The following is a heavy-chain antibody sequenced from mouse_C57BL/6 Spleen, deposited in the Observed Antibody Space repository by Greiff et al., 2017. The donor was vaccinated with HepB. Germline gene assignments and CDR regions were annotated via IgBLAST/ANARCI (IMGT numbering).Heavy chain of an antibody. CDR1: GYTLTSYC. V-gene: IGHV1-72*01. Sequence: QVQLQQPGAELVKPGASVKLSCKASGYTLTSYCMHWVKQRPGRGLEWIGRIEPNSGGTKYNQKFKCKATLTVDKPSSTAYMQLSSLTSYDAAVYDCARGDYCNSVRFAYWGQGTLVTVSA. D-gene: IGHD1-1*01. CDR2: IEPNSGGT. J-gene: IGHJ3*01. CDR3: ARGDYCNSVRFAY.